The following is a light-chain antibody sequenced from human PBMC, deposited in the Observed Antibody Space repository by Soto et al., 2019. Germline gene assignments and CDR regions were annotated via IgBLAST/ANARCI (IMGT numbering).Light chain of an antibody. CDR2: AAS. V-gene: IGKV1-39*01. Sequence: DLQMTQSPSSLSASVGDRVTITCRASQTISSYLNWYQQKPGKAPKVLIYAASSLQSGVPSRFSGSGSGTDFTLTISSLQPEDFATYDCQQSYITPYTFGQGTKLEIK. CDR1: QTISSY. CDR3: QQSYITPYT. J-gene: IGKJ2*01.